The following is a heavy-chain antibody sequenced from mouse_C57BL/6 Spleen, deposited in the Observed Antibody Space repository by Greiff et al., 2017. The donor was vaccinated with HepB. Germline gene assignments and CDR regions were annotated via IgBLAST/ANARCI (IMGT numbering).Heavy chain of an antibody. CDR2: IWTGGGT. CDR3: ARKGTLLLRQGSPYAMDY. CDR1: GFSLTSYA. V-gene: IGHV2-9-1*01. Sequence: QVQLKESGPGLVAPSQSLSITCTVSGFSLTSYAISWVRQPPGKGLEWLGVIWTGGGTNYNSALKSRLSISKDNSKSQVFLKMNSLQTDDTARYYCARKGTLLLRQGSPYAMDYWGQGTSVTVSS. D-gene: IGHD2-4*01. J-gene: IGHJ4*01.